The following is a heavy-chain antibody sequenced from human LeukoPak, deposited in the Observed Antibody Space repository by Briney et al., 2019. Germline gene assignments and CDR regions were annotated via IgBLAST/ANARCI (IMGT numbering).Heavy chain of an antibody. Sequence: GESLKISFKASGHSFTNHWIGWVRQMSGIGLEWVGIINFGDSETLYSPSFQGQVTISLDKSISTTYLQWRSLKASDTATYYCATRPYAGSPNWYDPWGQGTLVTVSS. J-gene: IGHJ5*02. V-gene: IGHV5-51*01. CDR3: ATRPYAGSPNWYDP. D-gene: IGHD1-26*01. CDR2: INFGDSET. CDR1: GHSFTNHW.